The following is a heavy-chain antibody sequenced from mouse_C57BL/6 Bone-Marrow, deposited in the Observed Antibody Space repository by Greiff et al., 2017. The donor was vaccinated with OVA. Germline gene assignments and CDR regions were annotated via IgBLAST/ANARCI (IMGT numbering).Heavy chain of an antibody. CDR1: GYAFTNYL. Sequence: LVESGAELVRPGTSVKVSCKASGYAFTNYLIEWVKQRPGQGLEWIGVINPGSGGTNYNEKFKGKATLTADKSSSTAYMQLSSLTSEDSAVYFCASFYYYGSSLYAMDYWGQGTSVTVSS. CDR2: INPGSGGT. J-gene: IGHJ4*01. D-gene: IGHD1-1*01. CDR3: ASFYYYGSSLYAMDY. V-gene: IGHV1-54*01.